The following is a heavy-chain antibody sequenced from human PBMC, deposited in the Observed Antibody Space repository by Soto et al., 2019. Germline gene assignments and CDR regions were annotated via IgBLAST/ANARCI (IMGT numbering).Heavy chain of an antibody. D-gene: IGHD2-2*01. CDR2: ISSSSSYI. Sequence: GGSLRLSCAASGFTFSSYSMNWVRQAPGKGLEWVSSISSSSSYIYYADSVKGRFTISRDNAKNSLYLQMNSLRAEDTAVYYCARVVVVPAADPEFSDYWGQGTLVTVSS. CDR3: ARVVVVPAADPEFSDY. V-gene: IGHV3-21*01. CDR1: GFTFSSYS. J-gene: IGHJ4*02.